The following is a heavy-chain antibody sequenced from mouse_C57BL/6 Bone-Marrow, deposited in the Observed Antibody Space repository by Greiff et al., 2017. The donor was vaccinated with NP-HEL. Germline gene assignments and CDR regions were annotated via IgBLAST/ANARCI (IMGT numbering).Heavy chain of an antibody. D-gene: IGHD2-2*01. V-gene: IGHV5-12*01. J-gene: IGHJ1*03. CDR1: GFTFSDYY. CDR3: ARTYGYYWYFDV. CDR2: ISNGGGST. Sequence: EVQVVESGGGLVQPGGSLKLSCAASGFTFSDYYMYWVRQTPEKRLEWVAYISNGGGSTYYPDTVKGRFTISRDNATNTLYLQMSRLKSEDTAMYYCARTYGYYWYFDVWGTGTTVTVSS.